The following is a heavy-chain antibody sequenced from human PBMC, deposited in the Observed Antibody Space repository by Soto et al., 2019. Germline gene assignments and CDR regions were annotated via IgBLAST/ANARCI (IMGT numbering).Heavy chain of an antibody. CDR3: ARGPSWFDP. J-gene: IGHJ5*02. V-gene: IGHV4-34*01. Sequence: SRVTISVDTSKNQFSLKLTSVTAADTAVYYCARGPSWFDPWGQETLVTVSS.